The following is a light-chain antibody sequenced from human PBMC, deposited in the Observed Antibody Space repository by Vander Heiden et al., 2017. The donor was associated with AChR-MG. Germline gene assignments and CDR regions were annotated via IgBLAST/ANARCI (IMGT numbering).Light chain of an antibody. CDR2: GVS. V-gene: IGLV2-14*03. CDR1: SSDVGGYDY. J-gene: IGLJ3*02. Sequence: QSALTQPASVSGFPGQSITIPCTGTSSDVGGYDYVCWYQQHPGKAPQLMIAGVSGRPVGISDRFSGSKSGNTASLTISGLQAEDEADYYCSSYTSSSTWVFGGGTKLTVL. CDR3: SSYTSSSTWV.